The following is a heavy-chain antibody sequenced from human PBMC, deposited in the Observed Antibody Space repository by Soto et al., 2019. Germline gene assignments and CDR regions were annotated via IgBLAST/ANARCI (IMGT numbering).Heavy chain of an antibody. CDR2: ISGSGGST. D-gene: IGHD6-13*01. CDR3: AKDTSPYSSSWTVFDY. V-gene: IGHV3-23*01. J-gene: IGHJ4*02. CDR1: GFTCSSHA. Sequence: GGPNRLPYAASGFTCSSHARSCIRQATGKGLEWVSAISGSGGSTYYADSVKGRFTISRDNSKNTLYLQMNSLRAEDTAVYYCAKDTSPYSSSWTVFDYWGQGTLVTAPQ.